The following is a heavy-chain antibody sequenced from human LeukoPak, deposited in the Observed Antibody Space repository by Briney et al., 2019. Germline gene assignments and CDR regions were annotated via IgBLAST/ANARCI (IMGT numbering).Heavy chain of an antibody. Sequence: PGGSLRLSCEASGFTFSTYSMNWVRQPPGKGLEWVSYISSSSSHIYYADSVKRRFTISRDNAKNSLYLQMNSLRDEDTAVYYCARVLGGRLDYWGQGTLVTVSS. CDR1: GFTFSTYS. CDR3: ARVLGGRLDY. CDR2: ISSSSSHI. J-gene: IGHJ4*02. V-gene: IGHV3-48*02. D-gene: IGHD3-16*01.